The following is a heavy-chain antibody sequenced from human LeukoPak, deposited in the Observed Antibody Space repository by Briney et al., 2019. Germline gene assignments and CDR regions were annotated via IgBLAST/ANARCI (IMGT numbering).Heavy chain of an antibody. CDR2: IYKGGST. CDR1: GGSFSNYY. J-gene: IGHJ6*03. V-gene: IGHV4-59*08. CDR3: VRQMKNFYYFYYMDV. Sequence: SETLSLTCSVSGGSFSNYYWSWIRQPPGKGLEWIGYIYKGGSTTYNPSLRGRVTISVGTSKNQLSLKLSSMTAADTAVYYCVRQMKNFYYFYYMDVWGNGTTVTVSS.